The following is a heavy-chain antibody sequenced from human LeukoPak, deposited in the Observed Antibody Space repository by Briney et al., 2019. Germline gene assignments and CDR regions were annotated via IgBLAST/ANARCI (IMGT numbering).Heavy chain of an antibody. V-gene: IGHV4-59*01. D-gene: IGHD2-2*01. J-gene: IGHJ6*02. CDR1: GGSISSYY. CDR2: IYYSGST. Sequence: SETLSLTCTVSGGSISSYYWSWIRQPPGKGLEWIGYIYYSGSTNYNPSLKGRVTISVDTSKNQFSLKLSSVTAADTAVYYCARGDIVVVPAAAYYYGMDVWGQGTTVTVSS. CDR3: ARGDIVVVPAAAYYYGMDV.